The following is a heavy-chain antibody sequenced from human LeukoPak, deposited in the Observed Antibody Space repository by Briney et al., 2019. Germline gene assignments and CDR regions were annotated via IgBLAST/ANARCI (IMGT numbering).Heavy chain of an antibody. D-gene: IGHD6-6*01. CDR1: GFTFSSYA. Sequence: PGGSLRLSCAASGFTFSSYAMSWVRQAPGKGLEWVSAISGSGGSTYYADSAKGRFTISRDNSKNTLYLQMNSLRAEDTAVYYCAKGYSSSTRSWFDPWGQGTLVTVSS. V-gene: IGHV3-23*01. CDR3: AKGYSSSTRSWFDP. CDR2: ISGSGGST. J-gene: IGHJ5*02.